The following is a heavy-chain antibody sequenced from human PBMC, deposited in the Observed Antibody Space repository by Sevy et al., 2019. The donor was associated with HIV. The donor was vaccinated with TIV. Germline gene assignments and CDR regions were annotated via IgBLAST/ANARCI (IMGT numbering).Heavy chain of an antibody. CDR3: ARHGGLVDRAFDF. V-gene: IGHV4-39*01. D-gene: IGHD3-10*01. CDR1: GASISRSSYD. CDR2: IFYSGRT. J-gene: IGHJ4*02. Sequence: SETLSLTCTVSGASISRSSYDWGWIRQPPGKGLEWVGSIFYSGRTQYNPALNSRVTIYADTSKNQFSLTLSSVTVAETAVYYCARHGGLVDRAFDFWGQGALVTVSS.